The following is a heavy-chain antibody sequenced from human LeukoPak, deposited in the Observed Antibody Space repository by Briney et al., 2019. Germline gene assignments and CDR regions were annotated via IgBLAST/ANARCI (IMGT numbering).Heavy chain of an antibody. D-gene: IGHD2-2*01. CDR2: ISAYNGNT. CDR3: ARGLRDIVVVPAAIRLADYYYYYMDV. V-gene: IGHV1-18*01. J-gene: IGHJ6*03. CDR1: GYTFTSYG. Sequence: GASVKVSCKASGYTFTSYGISWVRQAPGQGLEWMGWISAYNGNTNYAQKLQGRVTMTTDTSTSTAYMEVRSLRSDDTAVYYCARGLRDIVVVPAAIRLADYYYYYMDVWGKGTTVTVSS.